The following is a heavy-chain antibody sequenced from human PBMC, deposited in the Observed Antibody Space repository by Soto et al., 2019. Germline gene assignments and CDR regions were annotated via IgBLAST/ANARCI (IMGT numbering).Heavy chain of an antibody. CDR1: GGTFSSYT. Sequence: QVQLVQSGAEVKKPGSSVKVSCKASGGTFSSYTISWVRQAPGQGLEWMGRIIPILGIANYAQKFQGRVTITADKSTSTAYMELSSLRSEDTAVYYCARDEERWLQPPWGQGTLVTVSS. CDR2: IIPILGIA. V-gene: IGHV1-69*08. J-gene: IGHJ5*02. CDR3: ARDEERWLQPP. D-gene: IGHD5-12*01.